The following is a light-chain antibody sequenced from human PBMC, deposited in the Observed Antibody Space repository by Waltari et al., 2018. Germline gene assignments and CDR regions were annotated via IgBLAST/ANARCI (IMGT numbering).Light chain of an antibody. CDR2: GAS. V-gene: IGKV3-20*01. CDR3: QQYGSSPYT. J-gene: IGKJ2*01. CDR1: QRVSSSY. Sequence: EIVLTQSPGTLSLSPGERATLSCRASQRVSSSYLAWDQQKPGQAPRLLIYGASSRATGIPDRFSGSWSGTDFTLTISRLEPEDFAVYYCQQYGSSPYTFGQGTKLEIK.